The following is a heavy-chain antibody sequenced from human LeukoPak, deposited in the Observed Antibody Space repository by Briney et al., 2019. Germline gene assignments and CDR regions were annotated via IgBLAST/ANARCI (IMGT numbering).Heavy chain of an antibody. CDR1: GFTFSGYG. CDR3: AKSNRAGFDP. D-gene: IGHD2/OR15-2a*01. Sequence: PGRSLRLSCAASGFTFSGYGMHWVRQAPGKRLEWVAIISYDRTNKYYADCGKGRFTISRDNSKNTLYLQMNNLRAEDTAVYYCAKSNRAGFDPWGQGTLVTVSS. J-gene: IGHJ5*02. V-gene: IGHV3-30*18. CDR2: ISYDRTNK.